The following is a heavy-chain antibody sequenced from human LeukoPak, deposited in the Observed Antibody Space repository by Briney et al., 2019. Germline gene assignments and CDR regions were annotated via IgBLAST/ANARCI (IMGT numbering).Heavy chain of an antibody. CDR1: GFTFSGSA. J-gene: IGHJ3*02. CDR2: IRSKANSYAT. D-gene: IGHD3-9*01. V-gene: IGHV3-73*01. CDR3: TSVLRYFDWLNAFDI. Sequence: GGSLRLSCAASGFTFSGSAMHWVRQASGKGLEWVGRIRSKANSYATAYAASEKGRFTISRDDSKNTAYLQMNSLKTEDTAVYYCTSVLRYFDWLNAFDIWGQGTMVTVSS.